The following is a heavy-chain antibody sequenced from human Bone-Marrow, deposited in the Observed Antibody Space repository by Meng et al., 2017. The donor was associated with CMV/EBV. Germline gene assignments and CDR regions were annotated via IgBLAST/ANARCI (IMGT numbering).Heavy chain of an antibody. V-gene: IGHV3-23*01. D-gene: IGHD3-3*01. CDR3: ARGVRFHPHDY. J-gene: IGHJ4*02. CDR1: GFTFSSYW. Sequence: GGSLRLSCAASGFTFSSYWMHWVRQAPGKGLEWVSAISGSGGSTYYADSVKGRFTISRDNSKNTLYLQMNSLRAEDTAVYYCARGVRFHPHDYWGQGTLVTVSS. CDR2: ISGSGGST.